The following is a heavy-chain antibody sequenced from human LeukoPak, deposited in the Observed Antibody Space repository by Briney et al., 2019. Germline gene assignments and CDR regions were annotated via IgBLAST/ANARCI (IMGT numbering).Heavy chain of an antibody. Sequence: GGSLRLSCAASGFTFSSYSMNWVRQAPGKGLEWVSSISSSSYIYYADSVKGRFTISRDNAKNSLYLQMNSLRAEDTAVYYCARFHEYCSGGSCYDAFDIWGQGTMVTVSS. CDR1: GFTFSSYS. CDR3: ARFHEYCSGGSCYDAFDI. V-gene: IGHV3-21*01. J-gene: IGHJ3*02. D-gene: IGHD2-15*01. CDR2: ISSSSYI.